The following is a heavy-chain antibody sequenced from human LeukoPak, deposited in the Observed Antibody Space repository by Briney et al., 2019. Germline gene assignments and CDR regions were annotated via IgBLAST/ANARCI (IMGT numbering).Heavy chain of an antibody. D-gene: IGHD3-22*01. V-gene: IGHV4-39*01. CDR1: GGSISSSDYY. Sequence: PSETLSLICTVSGGSISSSDYYWGWIRQPPGKVLEWIGNIYYSGSTYYNPSLKSRVAISVDSSKNQFSLRLTSVTAADTAVYYCARRVDYYDSSGYVGAFDIWGQGTMVTVSS. J-gene: IGHJ3*02. CDR3: ARRVDYYDSSGYVGAFDI. CDR2: IYYSGST.